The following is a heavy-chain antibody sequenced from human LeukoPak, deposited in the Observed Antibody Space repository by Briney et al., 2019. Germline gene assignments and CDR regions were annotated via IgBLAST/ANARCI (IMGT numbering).Heavy chain of an antibody. Sequence: GGSLRLSCTASGFTSCDYAMSWVRQAPGKGLEWVGFIRSKAYGGTTEYAASVKGRFTISGDDSKSIAYLQMNSLKTEDTAVYYCTRSQVNYYDSSGYRHFDYWGQGTLVTVSS. J-gene: IGHJ4*02. CDR1: GFTSCDYA. CDR3: TRSQVNYYDSSGYRHFDY. D-gene: IGHD3-22*01. V-gene: IGHV3-49*04. CDR2: IRSKAYGGTT.